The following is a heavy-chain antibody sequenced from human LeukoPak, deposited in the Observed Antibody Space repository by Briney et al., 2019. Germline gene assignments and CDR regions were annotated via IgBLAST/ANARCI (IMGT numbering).Heavy chain of an antibody. CDR3: ARVGVPQYAFDI. V-gene: IGHV3-74*01. Sequence: PGGSLRLSCVASGFTFSSYWMHWVRQAPGKGPVWVSRINSDGRITSYADSVKGRFTISRDNAKNTLYLQMNILRAEDTAVYSCARVGVPQYAFDIWGQGTWVTVSS. CDR2: INSDGRIT. CDR1: GFTFSSYW. D-gene: IGHD2-2*01. J-gene: IGHJ3*02.